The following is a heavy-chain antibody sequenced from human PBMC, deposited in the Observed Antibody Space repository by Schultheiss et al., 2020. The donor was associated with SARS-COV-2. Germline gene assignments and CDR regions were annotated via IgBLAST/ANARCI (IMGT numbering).Heavy chain of an antibody. CDR2: IIPIFGTA. J-gene: IGHJ6*02. CDR1: GYTFTGYY. Sequence: SVKVSCKSSGYTFTGYYMHWVRQAPGQGLEWMGGIIPIFGTANYAQKFQGRVTITADESTSTAYMELSSLRSEDTAVYYCASLLLQYSSSWYPYYYYYGMDVWGQGTTVTVSS. CDR3: ASLLLQYSSSWYPYYYYYGMDV. V-gene: IGHV1-69*13. D-gene: IGHD6-13*01.